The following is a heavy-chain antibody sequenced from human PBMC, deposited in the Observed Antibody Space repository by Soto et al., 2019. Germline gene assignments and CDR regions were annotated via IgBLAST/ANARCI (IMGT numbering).Heavy chain of an antibody. D-gene: IGHD2-2*01. CDR3: GLCSSTSCPVPYYFDY. Sequence: PGGSLRLSCAASGFTFSSYAMSWVRQAPGKGLEWVSAISGSGGSTYYADSVKGRFTISRDNSKNTLYLQMNSLRAEDTAVYYCGLCSSTSCPVPYYFDYWGQGTLVTVSS. J-gene: IGHJ4*02. V-gene: IGHV3-23*01. CDR2: ISGSGGST. CDR1: GFTFSSYA.